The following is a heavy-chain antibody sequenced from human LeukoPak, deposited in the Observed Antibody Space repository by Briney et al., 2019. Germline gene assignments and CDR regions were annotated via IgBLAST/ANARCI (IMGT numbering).Heavy chain of an antibody. Sequence: ASVKVSCKSSGYTFTGYYMHWVRQAPGQGLEWMGWINPNSGGTNYAQKFQGRVTMTRDTSISTAYMELSRLRSDDTAVYYCATGYSPLYYFDYWGQGTLVTVSS. CDR2: INPNSGGT. CDR3: ATGYSPLYYFDY. CDR1: GYTFTGYY. J-gene: IGHJ4*02. D-gene: IGHD6-13*01. V-gene: IGHV1-2*02.